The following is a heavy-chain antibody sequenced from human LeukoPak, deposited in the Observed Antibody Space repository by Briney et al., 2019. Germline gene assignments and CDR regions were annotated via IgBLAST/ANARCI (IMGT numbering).Heavy chain of an antibody. D-gene: IGHD6-19*01. CDR2: IIPIFGTA. Sequence: GGSLRLSCAASGFTFSSYAISWVRQAPGQGLEWMGGIIPIFGTANYAQKFQGRVTITADESTSTAYMELSSLRSEDTAVYYCARDKRPKVNSSGWYALKRYGMDVWGQGTTVTVSS. CDR3: ARDKRPKVNSSGWYALKRYGMDV. J-gene: IGHJ6*02. CDR1: GFTFSSYA. V-gene: IGHV1-69*01.